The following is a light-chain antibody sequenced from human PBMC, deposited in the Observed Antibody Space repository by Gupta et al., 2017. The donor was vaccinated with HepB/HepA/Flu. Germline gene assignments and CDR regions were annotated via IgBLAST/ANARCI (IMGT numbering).Light chain of an antibody. CDR3: QQENNSPWT. CDR1: QSIRSW. V-gene: IGKV1-5*03. J-gene: IGKJ1*01. Sequence: DVQMTQSPATLSASVGDRVTITCRASQSIRSWLAWFQQKPGQAPKLLISKASRVKSGVPSRFSGGGSGTEFTLTISIRQPDDSATYYCQQENNSPWTFGQGTKVEIK. CDR2: KAS.